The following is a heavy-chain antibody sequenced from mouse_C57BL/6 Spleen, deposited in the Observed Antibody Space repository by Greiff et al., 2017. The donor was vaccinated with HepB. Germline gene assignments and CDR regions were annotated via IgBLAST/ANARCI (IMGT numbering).Heavy chain of an antibody. CDR3: TRPYDWGAMDY. Sequence: VKLVESGAELVRPGASVTLSCKASGYTFTDYEMHWVKQTPVHGLEWIGAIDPETGGTAYNQKFKGKAILTADKSSSTAYMELRSLTSEDSAVYYCTRPYDWGAMDYWGQGTSVTVSS. V-gene: IGHV1-15*01. CDR2: IDPETGGT. CDR1: GYTFTDYE. J-gene: IGHJ4*01. D-gene: IGHD2-12*01.